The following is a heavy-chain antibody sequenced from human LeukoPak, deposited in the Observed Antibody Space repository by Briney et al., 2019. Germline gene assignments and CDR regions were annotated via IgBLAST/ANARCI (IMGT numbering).Heavy chain of an antibody. Sequence: SETLSLTCAVYGVSLRGYYWSWIRQSPEKGLDWIGEISHEGDSIYNPSLKSRLPLSVDMPKNQFSLNLRSVTAADTAVYYCARGRNYVSDYYFDVWGKGTTVIVSS. V-gene: IGHV4-34*01. CDR3: ARGRNYVSDYYFDV. J-gene: IGHJ6*03. D-gene: IGHD1-7*01. CDR1: GVSLRGYY. CDR2: ISHEGDS.